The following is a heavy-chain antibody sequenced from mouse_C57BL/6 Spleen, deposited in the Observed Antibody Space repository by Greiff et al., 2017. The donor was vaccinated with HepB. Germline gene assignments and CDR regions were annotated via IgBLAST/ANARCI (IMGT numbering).Heavy chain of an antibody. CDR2: INPSTGGT. CDR1: GYSFTGYY. J-gene: IGHJ2*01. D-gene: IGHD1-1*01. Sequence: EVQLQQSGPELVKPGASVKISCKASGYSFTGYYMNWVKQSPEKSLEWIGEINPSTGGTTYNQKFKAKATLTVDKSSSTAYMQLKSLTSEDSAVYYCARSAPFITTVVAPGYFDYWGQGTTLTVSS. V-gene: IGHV1-42*01. CDR3: ARSAPFITTVVAPGYFDY.